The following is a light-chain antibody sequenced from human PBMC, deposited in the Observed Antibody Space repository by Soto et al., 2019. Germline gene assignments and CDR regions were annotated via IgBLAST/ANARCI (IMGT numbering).Light chain of an antibody. CDR2: GND. CDR3: QSYDSTLSARYV. CDR1: SSNIGAGYD. Sequence: QSVLTQPPSVSGAPGQGVTISCTGSSSNIGAGYDVHWYQQPPGAAPKLLIFGNDNRPSGVPDRFSGSRSGTSASLAITGLQAEDEADYYCQSYDSTLSARYVFGTGTKLTVL. J-gene: IGLJ1*01. V-gene: IGLV1-40*01.